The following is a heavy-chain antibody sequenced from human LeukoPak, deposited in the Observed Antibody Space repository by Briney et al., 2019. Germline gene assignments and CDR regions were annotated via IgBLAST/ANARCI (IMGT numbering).Heavy chain of an antibody. CDR3: AAVAYCGGDCYSMDY. Sequence: SETLSLTCAVYGGSFSGDYWSWIRQPPGKGLEWIGEINHSGSTNYNPSLKSRVTISVDTSKNQFSLKLSSVTAADTALYYCAAVAYCGGDCYSMDYWGQGTLVTVSS. CDR2: INHSGST. D-gene: IGHD2-21*02. J-gene: IGHJ4*02. V-gene: IGHV4-34*01. CDR1: GGSFSGDY.